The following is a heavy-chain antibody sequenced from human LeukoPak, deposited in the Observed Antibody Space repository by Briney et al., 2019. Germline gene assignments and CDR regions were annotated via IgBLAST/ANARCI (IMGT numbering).Heavy chain of an antibody. D-gene: IGHD3-22*01. J-gene: IGHJ4*02. CDR1: GGTFSSYA. CDR3: ARGLGSYDSSELTWPMISF. CDR2: MNPNSGDT. V-gene: IGHV1-8*02. Sequence: AASVTVSCKASGGTFSSYAISWVRQAPGHGLEWMGWMNPNSGDTAYAQKFQGRITLTRSTSITTAYMELSGLRSDDTAVYYCARGLGSYDSSELTWPMISFWGQGTQVTVSS.